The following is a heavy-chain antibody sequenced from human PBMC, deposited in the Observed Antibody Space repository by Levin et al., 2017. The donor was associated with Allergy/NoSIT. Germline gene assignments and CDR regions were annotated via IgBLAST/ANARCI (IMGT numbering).Heavy chain of an antibody. CDR2: INNDGSST. CDR1: GFTVSNYW. CDR3: ARAREGTRNSLDY. V-gene: IGHV3-74*01. Sequence: GGSLRLSCAASGFTVSNYWMHWVRQAPGKGLVWVSRINNDGSSTNYADSVKGRFTISRDNAKKTLYLQMDSLRDEDSAVYYCARAREGTRNSLDYWGQGTLVTVSS. D-gene: IGHD1-7*01. J-gene: IGHJ4*02.